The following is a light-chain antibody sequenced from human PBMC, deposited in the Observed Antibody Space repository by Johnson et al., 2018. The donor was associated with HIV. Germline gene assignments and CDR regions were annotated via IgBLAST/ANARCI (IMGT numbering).Light chain of an antibody. CDR2: END. CDR1: TSNIGNNY. Sequence: QPVLTQPPSVSAAPGQKVTISCSGSTSNIGNNYVSWYQQLPGTAPRLLIYENDKRPSGIPDRFSGSKSGTSATLGITGLQTGDEADYYCGTGDSSLSSYVCGTGTKVTVL. CDR3: GTGDSSLSSYV. V-gene: IGLV1-51*02. J-gene: IGLJ1*01.